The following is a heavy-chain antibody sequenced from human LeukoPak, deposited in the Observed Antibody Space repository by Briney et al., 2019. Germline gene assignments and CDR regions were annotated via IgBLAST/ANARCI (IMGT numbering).Heavy chain of an antibody. CDR3: ARAGLYYYYYMDV. Sequence: GGSLRLSCAASGFTFSSYSMNWVRQAPGKGLEWVSSISSSSSYIHYADSVKGRFTISRDNAKNSLYLQMNSLRAEDTAVYYCARAGLYYYYYMDVWGKGTTATVSS. CDR1: GFTFSSYS. J-gene: IGHJ6*03. CDR2: ISSSSSYI. V-gene: IGHV3-21*01.